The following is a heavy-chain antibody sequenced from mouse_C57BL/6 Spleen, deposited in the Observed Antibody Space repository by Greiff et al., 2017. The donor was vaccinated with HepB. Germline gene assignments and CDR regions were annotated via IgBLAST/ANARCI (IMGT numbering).Heavy chain of an antibody. CDR1: GFTFSDYG. J-gene: IGHJ2*01. V-gene: IGHV5-17*01. D-gene: IGHD3-3*01. CDR3: AREGWYYFDY. Sequence: EVKVVESGGGLVKPGGSLKLSCAASGFTFSDYGMHWVRQAPEKGLEWVAYISSGSSTIYYADTVKGRFTISRDNAKNTLFLQMTSLRSEDTAMYYCAREGWYYFDYWGQGTTLTVSS. CDR2: ISSGSSTI.